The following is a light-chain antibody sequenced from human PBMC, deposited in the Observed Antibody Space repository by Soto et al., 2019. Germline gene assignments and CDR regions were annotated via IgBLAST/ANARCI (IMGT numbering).Light chain of an antibody. CDR2: KAS. J-gene: IGKJ1*01. Sequence: DNHMTQSPSTLSASVGDGVTITCRVSQSISSWLAWYQQKPGKAPNLLIYKASSLRSGVPSRFSGSGSGTEFTLTISSLQPDDSATYYCQQYKSYPWTFGQGTKVDIK. CDR3: QQYKSYPWT. V-gene: IGKV1-5*03. CDR1: QSISSW.